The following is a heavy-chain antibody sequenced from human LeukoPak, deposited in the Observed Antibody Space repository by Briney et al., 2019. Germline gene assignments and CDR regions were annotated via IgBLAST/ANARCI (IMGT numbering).Heavy chain of an antibody. J-gene: IGHJ3*02. Sequence: SETLSLTCTVSGGSISNYYWSWIRQPPGKGLEWIGYIYSSGSTRYNPSLRSRVTILLDTSKKQISLKLSSVNAAGTAMYYCPRESKEMATIDAFDIWGQGTMVTVSS. D-gene: IGHD5-24*01. CDR3: PRESKEMATIDAFDI. V-gene: IGHV4-59*01. CDR2: IYSSGST. CDR1: GGSISNYY.